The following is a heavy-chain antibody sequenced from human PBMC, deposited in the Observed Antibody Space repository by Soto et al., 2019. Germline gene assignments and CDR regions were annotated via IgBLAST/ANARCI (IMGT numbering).Heavy chain of an antibody. CDR2: IYYSGST. Sequence: PSETLSLTCTVSGGSISSYYWSWIRQPPGKGLEWIGYIYYSGSTNYNPSLKSRVTISVDTSKNQFSLKLSSVTAADTAVYYCARWISCSGGSCYRDYYYGMDVWGQGTTVTVSS. V-gene: IGHV4-59*01. D-gene: IGHD2-15*01. J-gene: IGHJ6*02. CDR1: GGSISSYY. CDR3: ARWISCSGGSCYRDYYYGMDV.